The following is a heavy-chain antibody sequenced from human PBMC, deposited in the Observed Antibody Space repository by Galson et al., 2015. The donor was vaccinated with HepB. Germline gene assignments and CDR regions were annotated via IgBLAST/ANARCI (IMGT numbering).Heavy chain of an antibody. D-gene: IGHD3-10*01. V-gene: IGHV3-21*01. J-gene: IGHJ4*02. CDR1: GFTFSRYN. CDR3: ARGSNGADY. CDR2: ISSSSTYI. Sequence: SLRLSCAASGFTFSRYNMNWVRQAPGKGLEWVSSISSSSTYIYYADSLKGRFTVSRDNAKNSLYLQMNSLRAEDTAVYYCARGSNGADYWGQGTLVTVSS.